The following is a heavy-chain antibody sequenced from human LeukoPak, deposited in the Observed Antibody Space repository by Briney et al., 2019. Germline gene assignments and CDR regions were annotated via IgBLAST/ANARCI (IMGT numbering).Heavy chain of an antibody. CDR1: GFIFSDYY. J-gene: IGHJ4*02. V-gene: IGHV3-11*04. Sequence: TGGSLRLSCAASGFIFSDYYMSWIRQAPGKGLEWVSYISSSSSTIYYADSVKGRFTISRDNAKNSLYLQMNSLRAEDTAVYYCARVNWNYAFDYWGQGTLVTVSS. D-gene: IGHD1-7*01. CDR3: ARVNWNYAFDY. CDR2: ISSSSSTI.